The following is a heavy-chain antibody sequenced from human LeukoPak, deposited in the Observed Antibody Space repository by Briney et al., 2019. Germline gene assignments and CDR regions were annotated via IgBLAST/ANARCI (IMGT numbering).Heavy chain of an antibody. J-gene: IGHJ4*02. CDR2: ISYDGSNK. V-gene: IGHV3-30*18. CDR3: AKYGSGSYYNVKNHFDY. CDR1: GFTFSSYG. D-gene: IGHD3-10*01. Sequence: GGSLRLSCATSGFTFSSYGMHWVRQAPGKGLEWVAVISYDGSNKYYADSVKGRFTISRDNSKNTLYLQMNSLRAEDTAVYYCAKYGSGSYYNVKNHFDYWGQGTLVTVSS.